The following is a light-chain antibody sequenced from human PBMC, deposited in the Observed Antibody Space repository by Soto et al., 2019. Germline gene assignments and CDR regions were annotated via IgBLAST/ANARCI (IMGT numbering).Light chain of an antibody. CDR1: SSNIGSNT. CDR2: TNN. J-gene: IGLJ1*01. Sequence: QSVLTQPPSGSGAPGQRGTISCSGSSSNIGSNTVNWYQQLPGTAPKLLIYTNNQRPSGVRDRFSCSRSGTSASLAISGLQSEDESNYYCAAWDDSLNGVVFGTGTKVTV. CDR3: AAWDDSLNGVV. V-gene: IGLV1-44*01.